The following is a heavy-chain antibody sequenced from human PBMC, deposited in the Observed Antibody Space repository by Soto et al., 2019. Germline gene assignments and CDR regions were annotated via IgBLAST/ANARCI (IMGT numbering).Heavy chain of an antibody. Sequence: QVQLVESGGGLVQPGGSLRLSCAASGFTFGDYEMSWLRQAAGKGLEWVSFLSPSGNTIYYADSVKGRFSISRDNAENSLYLQMAGLRVEDTATYLCGRSSGLYEADAFDMWGQGTMVTVSA. CDR2: LSPSGNTI. J-gene: IGHJ3*02. V-gene: IGHV3-11*01. D-gene: IGHD3-22*01. CDR3: GRSSGLYEADAFDM. CDR1: GFTFGDYE.